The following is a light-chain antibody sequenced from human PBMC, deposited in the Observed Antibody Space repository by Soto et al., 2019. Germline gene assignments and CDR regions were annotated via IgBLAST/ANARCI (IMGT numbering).Light chain of an antibody. CDR1: QSVSSN. J-gene: IGKJ1*01. CDR2: GAS. CDR3: QQYGTWWT. Sequence: EIVMTQSPATLSVSPGERATLSCRASQSVSSNLAWYQQKPGQAPRLLIYGASTRATGIPARFSGSGSGTEFTPTISSLQSEDLAVYYCQQYGTWWTFGQGTKVEIK. V-gene: IGKV3-15*01.